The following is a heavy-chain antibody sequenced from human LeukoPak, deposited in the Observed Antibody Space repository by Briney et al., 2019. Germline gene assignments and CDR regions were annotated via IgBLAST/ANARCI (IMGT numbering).Heavy chain of an antibody. CDR3: VRDVGADVWGMFYFDY. CDR1: GGSISSYY. V-gene: IGHV4-4*07. J-gene: IGHJ4*02. D-gene: IGHD3-16*01. Sequence: SETLSLTCTVSGGSISSYYWSWTRRPAGKGLEWIGRIYTSGSTNYNPSLKSRVTISVDKSKNQFSLKLSSVTAADTAVYYCVRDVGADVWGMFYFDYWGQGTLVTVSS. CDR2: IYTSGST.